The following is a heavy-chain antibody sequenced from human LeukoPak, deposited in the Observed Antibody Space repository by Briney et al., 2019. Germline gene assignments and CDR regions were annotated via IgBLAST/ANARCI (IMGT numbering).Heavy chain of an antibody. CDR3: ALIVVVPAAIGLDAFDI. J-gene: IGHJ3*02. CDR1: GYNFRNYA. Sequence: EASVKVSCKASGYNFRNYAINWVRQAPGQGLEWMGWISAYNGNTNYAQKLQGRVTMTTDTSTSTAYMELRSLRSDDTAVYYCALIVVVPAAIGLDAFDIWGQGTMVTVSS. D-gene: IGHD2-2*01. V-gene: IGHV1-18*01. CDR2: ISAYNGNT.